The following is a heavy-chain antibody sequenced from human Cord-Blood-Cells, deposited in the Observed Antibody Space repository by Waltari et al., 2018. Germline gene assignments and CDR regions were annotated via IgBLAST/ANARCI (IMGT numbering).Heavy chain of an antibody. D-gene: IGHD3-16*01. J-gene: IGHJ4*02. CDR3: ARHGGPLGYFDY. CDR1: GGSFSGYY. Sequence: QVQLQQWGAGLLKPSETLSLTCAVYGGSFSGYYWSWIRQPPGKGLEWIGEINNSGSTNYNPTLKSRVTRSVDTSKNQFSLKLSSVTAADTAVYYCARHGGPLGYFDYWGQGTLVTVSS. V-gene: IGHV4-34*01. CDR2: INNSGST.